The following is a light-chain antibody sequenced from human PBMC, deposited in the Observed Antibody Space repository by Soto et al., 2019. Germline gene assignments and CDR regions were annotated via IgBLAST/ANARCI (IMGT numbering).Light chain of an antibody. CDR2: GAT. CDR3: KQYSSSRT. CDR1: QSVSNRY. J-gene: IGKJ1*01. Sequence: EIVLTQSPGTLYLSPGERATLSCRASQSVSNRYLAWYQQKPGQAPRLLIYGATNRVTGIPARFSGSGSGTDFTLSISRLEPEAFAVYYCKQYSSSRTFGQGTKVEIK. V-gene: IGKV3-20*01.